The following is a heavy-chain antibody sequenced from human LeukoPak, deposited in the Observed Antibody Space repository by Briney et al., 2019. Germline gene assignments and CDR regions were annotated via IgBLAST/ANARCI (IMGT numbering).Heavy chain of an antibody. CDR1: GYSLSSGYY. V-gene: IGHV4-38-2*01. D-gene: IGHD1-26*01. J-gene: IGHJ4*02. CDR3: ARHESPGGATIH. Sequence: KPSETLSLTCAVSGYSLSSGYYWGWVRPPPGKGLEWIGSIYHSGSTYYNPSLKSRVTISVDTSKNQFSLKLSSVTAADTAVYYCARHESPGGATIHWGQGTLVTVSS. CDR2: IYHSGST.